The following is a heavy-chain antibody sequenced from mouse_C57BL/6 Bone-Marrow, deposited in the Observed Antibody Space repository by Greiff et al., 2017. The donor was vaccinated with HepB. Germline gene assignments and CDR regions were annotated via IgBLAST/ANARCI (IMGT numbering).Heavy chain of an antibody. V-gene: IGHV1-64*01. J-gene: IGHJ3*01. CDR2: IHPNSGST. D-gene: IGHD2-3*01. CDR3: ARVGSYDGYEGFAY. Sequence: QVQLQQPGAELVKPGASVKLSCKASGYTFTSYWMHWVKQRPGQGLEWIGMIHPNSGSTNYNEKFKSKATLTVDKSSSTAYMQLSSLTSEDSAVYYCARVGSYDGYEGFAYWGQGTLVTVSA. CDR1: GYTFTSYW.